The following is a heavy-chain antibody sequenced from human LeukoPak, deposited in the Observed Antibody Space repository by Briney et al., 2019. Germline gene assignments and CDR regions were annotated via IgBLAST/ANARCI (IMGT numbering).Heavy chain of an antibody. CDR1: GGSISSYY. Sequence: SETLSLTCTVSGGSISSYYRSWIRQPPGKGLEWIGYIYYSGSTNYNPSLKSRVTISVDTSKNQFSLKLSSVTAADTAVYYCARGPSRAAGNYYFDYWGQGTLVTVSS. V-gene: IGHV4-59*01. D-gene: IGHD6-13*01. CDR2: IYYSGST. J-gene: IGHJ4*02. CDR3: ARGPSRAAGNYYFDY.